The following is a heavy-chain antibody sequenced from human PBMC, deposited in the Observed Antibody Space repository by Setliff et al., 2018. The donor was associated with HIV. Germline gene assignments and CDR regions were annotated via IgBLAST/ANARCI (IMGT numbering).Heavy chain of an antibody. V-gene: IGHV4-61*02. CDR3: ARVFEYSSDYDAFDI. D-gene: IGHD6-19*01. CDR1: GVSISSGSYY. Sequence: SETLSLTCTVSGVSISSGSYYWSWIRQPAGKGLEWIGRIYTSGSTYYNPSLKSRVTISVDTSKNQFSLKLSSVTAADTAVYYCARVFEYSSDYDAFDIWGQGTMVTVSS. CDR2: IYTSGST. J-gene: IGHJ3*02.